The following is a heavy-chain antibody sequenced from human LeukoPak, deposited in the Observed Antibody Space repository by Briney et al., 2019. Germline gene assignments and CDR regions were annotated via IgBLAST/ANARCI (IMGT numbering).Heavy chain of an antibody. V-gene: IGHV3-48*03. CDR1: GFTFSSYE. J-gene: IGHJ4*02. CDR2: ISSSGSTI. D-gene: IGHD3-22*01. Sequence: GGSLRLSCAASGFTFSSYEMNWVRPAPGKGLEWVSYISSSGSTIYYADSVKGRFTISRDNAKNSLYLQMNSLRAEDTALYYCAKDQYSSGYYGRFDYWGQGTLVTVSS. CDR3: AKDQYSSGYYGRFDY.